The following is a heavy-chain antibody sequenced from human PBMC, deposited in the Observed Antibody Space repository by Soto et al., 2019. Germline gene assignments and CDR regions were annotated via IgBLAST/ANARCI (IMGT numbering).Heavy chain of an antibody. CDR1: GFTFDDYA. V-gene: IGHV3-9*01. D-gene: IGHD2-8*01. CDR2: ISWNSGSI. CDR3: AKDIGDCTNGVCSTVRFDY. Sequence: EVQLVESGGGLVQPGRSLRLSCAASGFTFDDYAMHWVRQAPGKGLEWVSGISWNSGSIGYADSVKGRFTISRDNAKNSLYPQMNSLRAEGTALYYCAKDIGDCTNGVCSTVRFDYWGQGTLVTVSS. J-gene: IGHJ4*02.